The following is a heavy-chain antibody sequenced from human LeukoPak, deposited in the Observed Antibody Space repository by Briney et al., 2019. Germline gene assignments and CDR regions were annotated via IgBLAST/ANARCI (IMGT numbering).Heavy chain of an antibody. CDR1: GFTFSSYG. CDR3: AKAMPNYGDYVGEIDY. Sequence: PGGSLRLSCAASGFTFSSYGMHWVRQAPGKGLEWVAVIWYDGSNKYYADSVKGRFTTCRDNSKNTLYLQMNSLRAEDTAVYYCAKAMPNYGDYVGEIDYWGQGTLVTVSS. D-gene: IGHD4-17*01. CDR2: IWYDGSNK. J-gene: IGHJ4*02. V-gene: IGHV3-33*06.